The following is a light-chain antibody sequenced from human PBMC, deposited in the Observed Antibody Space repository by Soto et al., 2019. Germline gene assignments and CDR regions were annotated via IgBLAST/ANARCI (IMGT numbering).Light chain of an antibody. V-gene: IGLV2-14*01. J-gene: IGLJ1*01. CDR1: SRDVGGYNY. CDR3: SSYTSSSAPFV. Sequence: QSVLTQPASVSGSPGQSISISCTGTSRDVGGYNYVSWYQQHPGEAPRLMIYDVSTRPSGVSYRFSGSKSGNTASLTISGLQAEDEADYYCSSYTSSSAPFVFGTGTKVTV. CDR2: DVS.